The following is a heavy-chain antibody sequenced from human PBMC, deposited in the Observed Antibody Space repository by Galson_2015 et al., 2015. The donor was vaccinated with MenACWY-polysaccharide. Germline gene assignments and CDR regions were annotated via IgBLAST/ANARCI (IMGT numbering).Heavy chain of an antibody. J-gene: IGHJ4*02. V-gene: IGHV3-53*01. Sequence: SPRLPYGAAGVSVSNNYMSWCAQAPGKGLECDSVVYSDCTTYYADSVKGRFTISRDNSKNTLYLQMNSLRNDDTTMYYCARDPSSGLRADYWGQGTLVTVSS. CDR2: VYSDCTT. D-gene: IGHD3-3*01. CDR1: GVSVSNNY. CDR3: ARDPSSGLRADY.